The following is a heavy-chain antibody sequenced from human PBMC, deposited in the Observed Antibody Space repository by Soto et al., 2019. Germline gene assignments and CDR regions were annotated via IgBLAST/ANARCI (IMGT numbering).Heavy chain of an antibody. J-gene: IGHJ4*02. CDR3: TTDYAPPGRITMVRGIGY. CDR2: IKSKTDGGTT. D-gene: IGHD3-10*01. V-gene: IGHV3-15*01. CDR1: GFTFSNAW. Sequence: GGSLRLSCAASGFTFSNAWMSWVRQAPGKGLEWVGRIKSKTDGGTTDYAAPVKGRFTISRDDSKNTLYLQMNSLKTEDTAVYYCTTDYAPPGRITMVRGIGYWGQGTLVTVSS.